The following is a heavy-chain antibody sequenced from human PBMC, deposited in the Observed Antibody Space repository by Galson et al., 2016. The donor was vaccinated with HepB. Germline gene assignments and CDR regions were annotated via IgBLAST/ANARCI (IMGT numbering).Heavy chain of an antibody. Sequence: SLRLSCAGSGFTFGSASLHWVRQAPGKGVKWVASLGGSSPHTYHADSLKGRFTISRDSSKNTLSLQMDSLTADDSGIYFCSKGQWGTFFKPFESWGPGTLVTVSS. V-gene: IGHV3-23*01. D-gene: IGHD1-26*01. CDR1: GFTFGSAS. J-gene: IGHJ4*02. CDR3: SKGQWGTFFKPFES. CDR2: LGGSSPHT.